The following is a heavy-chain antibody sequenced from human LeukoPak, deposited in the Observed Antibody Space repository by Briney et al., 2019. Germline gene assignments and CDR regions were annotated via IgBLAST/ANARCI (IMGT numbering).Heavy chain of an antibody. CDR3: ARDWEIVVATGAFDI. CDR2: ISYDGSNK. J-gene: IGHJ3*02. Sequence: PGRSLRLSCAASGFTFSSYGMHWVRQAPGKGLEWVAVISYDGSNKYYADSVKGRFTISRDNSKNTLYLQMNSLRAEDTAVYYCARDWEIVVATGAFDIWGQGTMVTVSS. V-gene: IGHV3-30*03. CDR1: GFTFSSYG. D-gene: IGHD3-22*01.